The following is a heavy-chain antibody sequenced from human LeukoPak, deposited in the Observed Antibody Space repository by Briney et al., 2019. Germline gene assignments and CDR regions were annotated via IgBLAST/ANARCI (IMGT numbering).Heavy chain of an antibody. V-gene: IGHV1-69*04. J-gene: IGHJ4*02. CDR3: ARDGHSSPMVDY. Sequence: SVKVSCKASGGTFSSYTISWVRQAPGQGLEWMGRVIPILGIANYAQKFQGRVTITADKSTSTAYMELSSLRSEDTAVYYCARDGHSSPMVDYWGQGTLVTVSS. CDR1: GGTFSSYT. D-gene: IGHD6-13*01. CDR2: VIPILGIA.